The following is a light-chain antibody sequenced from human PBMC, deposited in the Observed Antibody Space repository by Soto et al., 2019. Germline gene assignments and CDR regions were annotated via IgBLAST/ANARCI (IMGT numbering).Light chain of an antibody. J-gene: IGKJ2*01. CDR2: AAS. Sequence: DIQMTQSPSSLSASVGDRVTITCRASQSISSYLNWYQQKPGKAPKLLIYAASSLQSGVPSRFSGSGAGTDFTLTISTLQPEEFANYYCQQSYSTPYTFGQGTKLEIK. CDR1: QSISSY. CDR3: QQSYSTPYT. V-gene: IGKV1-39*01.